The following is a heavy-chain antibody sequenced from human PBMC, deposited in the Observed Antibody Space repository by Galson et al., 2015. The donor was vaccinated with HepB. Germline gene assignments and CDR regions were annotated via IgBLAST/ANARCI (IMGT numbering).Heavy chain of an antibody. D-gene: IGHD1-1*01. V-gene: IGHV1-69*04. J-gene: IGHJ3*02. CDR2: IIPILDIT. CDR1: GGTFNTNI. Sequence: SVKVSCKTSGGTFNTNIISWVRQAPGQGLEWMGRIIPILDITNYAQKFQGKVTITADKSTSTAYMQLSGLRSGDTAVYFCATDQLGRAFDIWGQGTMVTVSS. CDR3: ATDQLGRAFDI.